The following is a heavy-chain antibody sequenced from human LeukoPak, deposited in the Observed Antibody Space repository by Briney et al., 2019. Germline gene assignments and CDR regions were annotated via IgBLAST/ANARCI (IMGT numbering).Heavy chain of an antibody. D-gene: IGHD3-22*01. J-gene: IGHJ4*02. V-gene: IGHV1-2*02. Sequence: ASVKVSCKASGYTFTGDYMHWVRQAPGQGLEWMGWINPNSGGTNYAQKFQGRVTMTRDTSISTAYMELSRLRSDDTAVYYCARDGHYYDSSGYYFRGVLDYWGQGTLVTVPS. CDR1: GYTFTGDY. CDR2: INPNSGGT. CDR3: ARDGHYYDSSGYYFRGVLDY.